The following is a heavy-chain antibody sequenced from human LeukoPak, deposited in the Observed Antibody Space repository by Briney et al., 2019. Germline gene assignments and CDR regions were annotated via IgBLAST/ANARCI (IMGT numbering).Heavy chain of an antibody. CDR2: INAGNGNT. D-gene: IGHD3-22*01. CDR1: GYTFTSYA. Sequence: ASVKVSCKASGYTFTSYAIHWVRQAPGQRLEWMGWINAGNGNTKYSQEFQGRVTITRDTSASTAYMELRSLRSDDTAVYYCARDLTHRRNYDNSGYQIVPAFWGQGTLVTVSS. J-gene: IGHJ4*02. CDR3: ARDLTHRRNYDNSGYQIVPAF. V-gene: IGHV1-3*01.